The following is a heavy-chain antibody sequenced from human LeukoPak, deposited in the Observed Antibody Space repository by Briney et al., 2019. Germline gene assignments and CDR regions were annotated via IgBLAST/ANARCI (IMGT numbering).Heavy chain of an antibody. Sequence: ASVKVSCQASGYTFTGYYMHWVRQVPGQALEWIGWINPNSGGTNSAQNFQGSVTMTRDTPISTAYMELSRLRSDDTAVYYCARDLTAEDYWGQGTLVTVSS. V-gene: IGHV1-2*02. J-gene: IGHJ4*02. CDR1: GYTFTGYY. CDR2: INPNSGGT. CDR3: ARDLTAEDY.